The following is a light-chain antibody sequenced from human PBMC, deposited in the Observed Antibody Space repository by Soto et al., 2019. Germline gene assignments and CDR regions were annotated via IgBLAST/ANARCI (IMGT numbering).Light chain of an antibody. CDR1: QSVSSSF. V-gene: IGKV3-20*01. CDR2: GTS. J-gene: IGKJ1*01. CDR3: QHYRSSWT. Sequence: EIVLTQSPGTLSLSPGERATLSCRASQSVSSSFLAWYQQKPGQPPRLLIYGTSSRATGIPERFSGSGSGTDFTLTISRLEPEDVAVYYCQHYRSSWTFGRGTKVEVK.